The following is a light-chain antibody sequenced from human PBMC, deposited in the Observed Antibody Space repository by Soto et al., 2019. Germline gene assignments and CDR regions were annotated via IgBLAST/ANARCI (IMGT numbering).Light chain of an antibody. CDR1: ESVSSY. CDR3: QQRSNWPRT. V-gene: IGKV3-11*01. Sequence: EMVLTQSPATLSVSPGERATLSCRASESVSSYLAWYQQKPGQAPRLLIYDASNMATGIPARFSGSGSGTDFTLTISSLEPEDVAAYYCQQRSNWPRTFGQGTKLEIK. CDR2: DAS. J-gene: IGKJ2*01.